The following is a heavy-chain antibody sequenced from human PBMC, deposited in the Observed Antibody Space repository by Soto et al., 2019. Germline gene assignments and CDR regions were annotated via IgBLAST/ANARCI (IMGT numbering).Heavy chain of an antibody. CDR2: VIPIFGTV. D-gene: IGHD3-10*01. Sequence: QVQLVQSGAEVKKPGSSVTVSCKASGDTFSNYAISWVRQAPGQGLEWLGGVIPIFGTVNYAQNFQDRLTITADESTSTASMELRSLRSEDRAVYYCARGYLHASSVLDYWGLGTLVTVSS. CDR3: ARGYLHASSVLDY. J-gene: IGHJ4*02. V-gene: IGHV1-69*01. CDR1: GDTFSNYA.